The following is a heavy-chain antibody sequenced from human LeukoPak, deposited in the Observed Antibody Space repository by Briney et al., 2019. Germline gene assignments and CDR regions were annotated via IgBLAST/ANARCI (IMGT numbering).Heavy chain of an antibody. V-gene: IGHV4-59*08. Sequence: SETLSLTCTVSGGSISSHYWSWIRQPPGKGLEWIGYIYYSGSTNYNPSLKSRVTISVDKSKNQFSLKLSSVTAADTAVYYCARGYYDFWSGYYTYYFDYWGQGTLVTASS. D-gene: IGHD3-3*01. CDR2: IYYSGST. J-gene: IGHJ4*02. CDR3: ARGYYDFWSGYYTYYFDY. CDR1: GGSISSHY.